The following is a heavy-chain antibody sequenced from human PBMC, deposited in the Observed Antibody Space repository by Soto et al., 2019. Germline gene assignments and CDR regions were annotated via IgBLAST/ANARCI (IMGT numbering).Heavy chain of an antibody. J-gene: IGHJ4*02. CDR1: GGTFSSYT. CDR2: IIPILGIA. CDR3: ASSMYSSGWPFDY. Sequence: QVQLVQSGAEVKKPGSSVKVSCKASGGTFSSYTISWVRQAPGQGLEWMGRIIPILGIANYAQKFQGRVTXTXDXXTSTAYMELSSLRSEDTAVYYCASSMYSSGWPFDYWGQGTLVTVSS. V-gene: IGHV1-69*02. D-gene: IGHD6-19*01.